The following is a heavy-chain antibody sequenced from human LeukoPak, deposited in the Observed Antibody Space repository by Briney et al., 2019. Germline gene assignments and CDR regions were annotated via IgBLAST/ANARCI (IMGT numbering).Heavy chain of an antibody. D-gene: IGHD3-10*01. Sequence: PGGSLRLSCAASGFTFSSYWMHWVRQAPGKGLVWVSRIYSDGSSTNYADSGKGRFTISRDNAKNTLYLQMNSLRAEDTAVYYCARDRSSLGLWFGELRNWGQGTLVTVSS. CDR1: GFTFSSYW. CDR3: ARDRSSLGLWFGELRN. J-gene: IGHJ4*02. V-gene: IGHV3-74*01. CDR2: IYSDGSST.